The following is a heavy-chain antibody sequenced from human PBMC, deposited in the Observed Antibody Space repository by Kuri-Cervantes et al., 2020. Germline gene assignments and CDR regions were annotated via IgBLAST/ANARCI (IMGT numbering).Heavy chain of an antibody. V-gene: IGHV1-46*01. J-gene: IGHJ4*02. CDR2: INPSGGST. Sequence: ASVKVSCKASGYTFTSYYMHLVRQAPGQGLEWMGIINPSGGSTSYAQKLQGRVTMTSDTSTSTAHMELRSLRSDDTAVYYCARLTVTNKRTTVDYWGQGTLVTVSS. D-gene: IGHD4-17*01. CDR1: GYTFTSYY. CDR3: ARLTVTNKRTTVDY.